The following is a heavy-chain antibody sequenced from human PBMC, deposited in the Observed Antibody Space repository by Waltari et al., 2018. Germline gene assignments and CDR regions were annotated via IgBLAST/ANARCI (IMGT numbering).Heavy chain of an antibody. V-gene: IGHV3-23*01. Sequence: EVQLLESGGGLVQPGGSLRRSCAASGFTLRTYVMNWVRQAPGKGLEWVSSISDGGGIINYADSVKGRFTISRDNSKNTVYLKMKSLRAEDTAVYYCARGSGVDYWGQGTLVTISS. D-gene: IGHD7-27*01. CDR1: GFTLRTYV. CDR2: ISDGGGII. CDR3: ARGSGVDY. J-gene: IGHJ4*02.